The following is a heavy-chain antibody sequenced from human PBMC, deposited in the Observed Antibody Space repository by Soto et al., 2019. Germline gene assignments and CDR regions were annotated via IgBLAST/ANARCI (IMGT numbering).Heavy chain of an antibody. CDR1: GYKFDNAW. D-gene: IGHD1-26*01. CDR2: IKPGASDI. V-gene: IGHV5-51*01. Sequence: GESRKISCKGAGYKFDNAWIGWVRQMPGKGLEWMGIIKPGASDIRYSPSFRGQVIISADAAVSTAYLQLNSLKASDTAIYYCARHSLIVSPLYVLDVWGQGTTVTVSS. CDR3: ARHSLIVSPLYVLDV. J-gene: IGHJ6*02.